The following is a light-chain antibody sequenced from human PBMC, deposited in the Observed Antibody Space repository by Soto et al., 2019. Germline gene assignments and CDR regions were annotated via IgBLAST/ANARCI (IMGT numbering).Light chain of an antibody. Sequence: DVVMTQSPLSLPVTLGQPASISCRSSQSLVVYSNGNTYLNWFLQRPGQSPRRLIYRVSNRDSGVPDRFSGSGSGTDFTLKISRVEAEDVGVYYCMQGTHWPRTFGQGTKVDIK. CDR3: MQGTHWPRT. V-gene: IGKV2-30*01. J-gene: IGKJ1*01. CDR1: QSLVVYSNGNTY. CDR2: RVS.